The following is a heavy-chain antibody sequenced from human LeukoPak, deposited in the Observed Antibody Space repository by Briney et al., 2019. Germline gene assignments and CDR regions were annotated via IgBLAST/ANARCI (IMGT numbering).Heavy chain of an antibody. J-gene: IGHJ4*02. CDR3: SRHVDTAMDYYFDY. V-gene: IGHV3-13*01. Sequence: TGGSLRLSCAASGFTFSSYDMHWVRQATGKGLEWVSAIGTAGDTYYPGSVKGRFTISRENAKNSLYLQMNSLRAEDTAVYYCSRHVDTAMDYYFDYWGQGIMVTVSS. D-gene: IGHD5-18*01. CDR1: GFTFSSYD. CDR2: IGTAGDT.